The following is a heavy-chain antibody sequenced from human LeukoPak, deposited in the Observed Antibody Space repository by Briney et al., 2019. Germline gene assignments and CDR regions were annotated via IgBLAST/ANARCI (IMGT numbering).Heavy chain of an antibody. D-gene: IGHD6-19*01. Sequence: GGSLRLSCAASGFTFSSYGMHWVRQAPGKGLEWVAVISYDGSNKYYADSVKGRFTISRDNSKNTLYLQMNSLRAGDTAVYYCAKDRSSGWSDAFDIWGQGTMVTVSS. J-gene: IGHJ3*02. CDR1: GFTFSSYG. CDR2: ISYDGSNK. V-gene: IGHV3-30*18. CDR3: AKDRSSGWSDAFDI.